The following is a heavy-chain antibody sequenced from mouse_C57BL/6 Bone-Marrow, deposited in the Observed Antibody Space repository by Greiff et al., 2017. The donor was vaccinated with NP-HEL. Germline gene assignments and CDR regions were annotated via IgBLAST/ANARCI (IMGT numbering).Heavy chain of an antibody. CDR1: GYTFTSFG. Sequence: QVQLQQSGAELARPGASVKLSCKASGYTFTSFGISWVKQRTGQGLEWIGEIYPRSGNTYYNEKFKGKATLTADKSSSTEYMELRSLTSDDSAVYFCARIPFYDYASYYFDYWGQGTTLTVSS. V-gene: IGHV1-81*01. J-gene: IGHJ2*01. D-gene: IGHD2-4*01. CDR2: IYPRSGNT. CDR3: ARIPFYDYASYYFDY.